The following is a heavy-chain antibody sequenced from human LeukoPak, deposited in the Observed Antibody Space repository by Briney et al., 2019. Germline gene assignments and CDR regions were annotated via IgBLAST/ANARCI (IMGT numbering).Heavy chain of an antibody. J-gene: IGHJ5*02. CDR1: GGSISSGGYY. CDR2: IYYSGST. V-gene: IGHV4-31*03. Sequence: SETLSLTCTVSGGSISSGGYYWSWIRQHPGKGLEWIGYIYYSGSTYYNPSLKSRVTISVDTSKNQFSLKLSSVTAADTAVYCCARDAVARGWFWFDPWGQGTLVTVSS. D-gene: IGHD5-12*01. CDR3: ARDAVARGWFWFDP.